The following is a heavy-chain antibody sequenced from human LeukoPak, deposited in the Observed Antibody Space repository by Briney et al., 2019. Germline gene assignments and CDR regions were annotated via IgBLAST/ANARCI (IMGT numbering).Heavy chain of an antibody. D-gene: IGHD5-18*01. CDR1: GYTLTELS. Sequence: ASVKVSCKVSGYTLTELSMHWVRQAPGKGLEWMGAFDPEDGETIYAQKFQGRVTMTEDTSTDTAYMELSSLRSEDMAVYYCATLGYSYGYSFDYWGQGTLVTVSS. CDR2: FDPEDGET. V-gene: IGHV1-24*01. J-gene: IGHJ4*02. CDR3: ATLGYSYGYSFDY.